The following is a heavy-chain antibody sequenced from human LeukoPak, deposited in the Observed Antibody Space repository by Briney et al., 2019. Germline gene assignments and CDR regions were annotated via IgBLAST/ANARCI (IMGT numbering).Heavy chain of an antibody. CDR2: INHSGST. Sequence: SETLSLTCAVYGGSFSGYYWSWIRQPPGKGLEWIGEINHSGSTNYNPSLKSRVTISVDTSKNQFSLKLSSVTAADTAVYYCARVMSLGYQPPYWAAFDIWGQGTMVTVSS. CDR1: GGSFSGYY. J-gene: IGHJ3*02. D-gene: IGHD2-2*01. CDR3: ARVMSLGYQPPYWAAFDI. V-gene: IGHV4-34*01.